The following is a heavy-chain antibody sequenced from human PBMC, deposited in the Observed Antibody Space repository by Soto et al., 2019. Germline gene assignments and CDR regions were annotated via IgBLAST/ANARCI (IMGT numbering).Heavy chain of an antibody. CDR2: LIGGHYGT. CDR1: GFTLQNYA. V-gene: IGHV3-23*01. J-gene: IGHJ5*02. Sequence: VGSLRLSCTASGFTLQNYAMAWVRQAPGKGLEWVSTLIGGHYGTAYSYSVKGRFTVSRDNSKNCLYLQMNSLGVEDTAMYFCAKGKSTGDIDWFDPWGKGSLVTVS. CDR3: AKGKSTGDIDWFDP. D-gene: IGHD3-10*01.